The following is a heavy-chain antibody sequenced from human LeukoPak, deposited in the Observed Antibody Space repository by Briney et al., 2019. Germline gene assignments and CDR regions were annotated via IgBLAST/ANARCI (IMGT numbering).Heavy chain of an antibody. CDR2: IYSGGST. CDR1: GFTVSSNY. J-gene: IGHJ4*02. V-gene: IGHV3-66*01. D-gene: IGHD6-19*01. Sequence: GGSLRLSCAASGFTVSSNYMSWVRQAPGKGLEWVSVIYSGGSTYYADSVKGRFTISRDNSKNTLYLQMNSLRAEDTAVYYCAKDAGSGWYLNYFDYWGQGTLVTVSS. CDR3: AKDAGSGWYLNYFDY.